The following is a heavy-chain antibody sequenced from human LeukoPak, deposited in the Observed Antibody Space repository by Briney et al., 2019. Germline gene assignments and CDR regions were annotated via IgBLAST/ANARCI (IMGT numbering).Heavy chain of an antibody. CDR2: IKQDGSEK. CDR1: GFTFSSYW. Sequence: GGSLRLSCAASGFTFSSYWVSWVRQAPGKGLEWVANIKQDGSEKYYVDSVKGRFTISRDNAKNSLYLQMNSLRAEDTAVYYCARVRRSGSYYKYWGQGTLVTVSS. CDR3: ARVRRSGSYYKY. V-gene: IGHV3-7*01. D-gene: IGHD1-26*01. J-gene: IGHJ4*02.